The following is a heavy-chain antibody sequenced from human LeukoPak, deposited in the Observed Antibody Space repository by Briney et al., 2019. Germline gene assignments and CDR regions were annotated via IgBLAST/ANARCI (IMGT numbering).Heavy chain of an antibody. D-gene: IGHD3-22*01. CDR2: ISGSGGST. CDR3: AKDLFLGMIVPFDY. V-gene: IGHV3-23*01. CDR1: GFTFSSYA. Sequence: GGSLRLSCAASGFTFSSYAMSWVRQAPGKGLEWVSAISGSGGSTYYADSVKGRFTISRDNSKSTLYLQMNSLRAEDTAVYYCAKDLFLGMIVPFDYWGQGTLVTVSS. J-gene: IGHJ4*02.